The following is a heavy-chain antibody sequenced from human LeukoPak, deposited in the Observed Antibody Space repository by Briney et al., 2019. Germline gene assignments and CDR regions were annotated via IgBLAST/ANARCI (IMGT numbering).Heavy chain of an antibody. V-gene: IGHV4-59*01. CDR2: IYYSGTT. CDR1: GGSISSNS. CDR3: ARGALSSRYYYYMDV. D-gene: IGHD6-6*01. Sequence: SETLSLTCTVSGGSISSNSWSWIRQPPGKGLEWIGYIYYSGTTNYNPSLKSRVTISIDMSKTQFSLTLNSVTAADTAVYYCARGALSSRYYYYMDVWGKGTTVTVSS. J-gene: IGHJ6*03.